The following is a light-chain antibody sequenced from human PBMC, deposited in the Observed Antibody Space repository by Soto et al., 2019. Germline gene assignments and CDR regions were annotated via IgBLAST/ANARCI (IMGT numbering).Light chain of an antibody. CDR2: SDS. CDR1: SSNLGAHYA. Sequence: QSVLTQPPSVSGAPGQRVTISCTGSSSNLGAHYAVHWYQLLPGTAPKLLIFSDSNRPSGVPDRFSGSKSGTSASLAITGLQAEDEADYYCQSYDSSLTGYVFGTGTKLTVL. V-gene: IGLV1-40*01. J-gene: IGLJ1*01. CDR3: QSYDSSLTGYV.